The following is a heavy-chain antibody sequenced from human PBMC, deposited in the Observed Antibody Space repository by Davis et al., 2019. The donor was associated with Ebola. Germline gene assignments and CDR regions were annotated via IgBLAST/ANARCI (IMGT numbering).Heavy chain of an antibody. CDR1: GFTFSSYA. CDR2: ISGSGGST. Sequence: PGGSLRLSCAASGFTFSSYAMSWVRQAPGKGLEWVSAISGSGGSTYYADSVKGRFTISRDNSKNTLYLQMNSLRAEDTAVYYCARDHYSSGWYYYYGMDVWGQGTTVTVSS. J-gene: IGHJ6*02. D-gene: IGHD6-19*01. V-gene: IGHV3-23*01. CDR3: ARDHYSSGWYYYYGMDV.